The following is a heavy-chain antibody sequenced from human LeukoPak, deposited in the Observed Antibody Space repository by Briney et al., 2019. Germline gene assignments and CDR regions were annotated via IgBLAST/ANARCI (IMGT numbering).Heavy chain of an antibody. Sequence: SETLSLTCAVYGGSFSGYYWSWIRQPPGKGLEWIGEINHSGSTNYNPSLKSRVTISEDTSKNQFSLKLSSVTAADTAVYYCARGRRYSGSLPNDYWGQGTLVTVSS. CDR2: INHSGST. CDR3: ARGRRYSGSLPNDY. CDR1: GGSFSGYY. D-gene: IGHD1-26*01. V-gene: IGHV4-34*01. J-gene: IGHJ4*02.